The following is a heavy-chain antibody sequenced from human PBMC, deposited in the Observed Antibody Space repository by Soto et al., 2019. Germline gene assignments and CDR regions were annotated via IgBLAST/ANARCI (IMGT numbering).Heavy chain of an antibody. CDR2: ISGSGGST. Sequence: GGSLRLSCAASGFTFSSYAMSWVRQAPGKGLEWVSAISGSGGSTYYADSVKGRFTISRDNSKNTLFLQMNSLRAEDTAVYYCAKDSYYYDSSGYGWGQGTLVTVSS. V-gene: IGHV3-23*01. D-gene: IGHD3-22*01. CDR3: AKDSYYYDSSGYG. J-gene: IGHJ4*02. CDR1: GFTFSSYA.